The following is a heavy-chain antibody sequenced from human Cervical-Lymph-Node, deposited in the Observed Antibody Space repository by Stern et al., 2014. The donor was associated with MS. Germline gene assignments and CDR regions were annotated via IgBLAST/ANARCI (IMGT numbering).Heavy chain of an antibody. D-gene: IGHD3-10*01. CDR2: IIRPVGTA. J-gene: IGHJ5*02. V-gene: IGHV1-69*06. Sequence: VQLVESGADVKKPGSSVRVSCKASGDISWLRQAPGQGLEWMGGIIRPVGTATYTQGFQGRPTITADKSTNTTYMELSSLRSDDTAVYYCATGAGDNWFDPWGQGTLVSVSS. CDR3: ATGAGDNWFDP. CDR1: GD.